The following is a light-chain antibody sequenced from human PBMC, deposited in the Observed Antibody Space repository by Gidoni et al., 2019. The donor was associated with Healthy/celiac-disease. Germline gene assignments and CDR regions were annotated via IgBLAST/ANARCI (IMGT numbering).Light chain of an antibody. Sequence: DIQMTQSPSALSASVGDRVTITCRASRSISTHLNWSQQKPGKAPKLLIYAASNLHSGVPSRFIGRGSGTDFTLTISSLQPEDFATYYCQQSYNIPLTFGGGTKVEIK. CDR1: RSISTH. CDR3: QQSYNIPLT. V-gene: IGKV1-39*01. CDR2: AAS. J-gene: IGKJ4*01.